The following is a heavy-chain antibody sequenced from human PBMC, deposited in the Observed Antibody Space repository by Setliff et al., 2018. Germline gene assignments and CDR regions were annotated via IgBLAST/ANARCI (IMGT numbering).Heavy chain of an antibody. CDR3: ARVAGRGGFDP. D-gene: IGHD6-19*01. CDR2: INAGNGNT. J-gene: IGHJ5*02. Sequence: ASEKVSCKASGGTFSSYAISWVRQAPGQRLEWMGWINAGNGNTKYSQKFQGRVTVTRDTSASTAYMELSSLRSEDTAVYYCARVAGRGGFDPWGQGTLVTVSS. CDR1: GGTFSSYA. V-gene: IGHV1-3*01.